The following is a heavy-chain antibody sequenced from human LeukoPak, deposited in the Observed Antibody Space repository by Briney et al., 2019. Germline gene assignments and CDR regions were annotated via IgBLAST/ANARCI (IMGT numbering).Heavy chain of an antibody. J-gene: IGHJ3*02. CDR3: ARVHILLWFGELLDAFDI. V-gene: IGHV3-11*01. D-gene: IGHD3-10*01. CDR2: ISCSGSTI. CDR1: GFTFSDYY. Sequence: GGSLRLSCAASGFTFSDYYMSWIRQAPGKGLEWVSYISCSGSTIYYADSVKGRFTISRNNAKNSLYLQMNSLRAEDTAVYYCARVHILLWFGELLDAFDIWGQGTMVTVSS.